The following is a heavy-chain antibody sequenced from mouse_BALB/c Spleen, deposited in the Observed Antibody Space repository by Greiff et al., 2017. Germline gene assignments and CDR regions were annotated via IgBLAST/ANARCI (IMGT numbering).Heavy chain of an antibody. CDR3: ARSGYYFDY. Sequence: EVQLVESGGGLVKPGGSLKLSCAASGFAFSSYDMSWVRQTPEKRLEWVAYISSGGGSTYYPDTVKGRFTISRDNAKNTLYLQMSSLKSEDTAMYYCARSGYYFDYWGQGTTLTVSS. CDR2: ISSGGGST. J-gene: IGHJ2*01. CDR1: GFAFSSYD. V-gene: IGHV5-12-1*01.